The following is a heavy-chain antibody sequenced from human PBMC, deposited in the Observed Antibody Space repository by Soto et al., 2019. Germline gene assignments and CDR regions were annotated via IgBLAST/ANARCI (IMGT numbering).Heavy chain of an antibody. CDR1: GGSLRGYY. V-gene: IGHV4-34*01. J-gene: IGHJ4*02. D-gene: IGHD5-12*01. CDR2: IKDGGLT. Sequence: QVQLQQWGAGLLKPSETLSLTCVVYGGSLRGYYWSWIRQPPGKGLEWLGDIKDGGLTNYSPSLKTRATISVDRPKNQFSLKLHAVTAADTAVYYCARGQEGVVATHWDQGALVTVSS. CDR3: ARGQEGVVATH.